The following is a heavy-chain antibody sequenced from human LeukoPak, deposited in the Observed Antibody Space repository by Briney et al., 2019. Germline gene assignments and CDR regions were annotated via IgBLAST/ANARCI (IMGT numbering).Heavy chain of an antibody. D-gene: IGHD3-10*01. V-gene: IGHV3-53*01. CDR1: EFSVSTNY. CDR2: IYSGGST. CDR3: ARHGSITMVRGRLRYYYMDV. Sequence: GGSLRLSCEASEFSVSTNYMSWVRQAPGKGLEWFSVIYSGGSTYYADSVKGRFTISRDNSKNTLYFQMNSLRAEDTAVYYCARHGSITMVRGRLRYYYMDVWGKGTTVTISS. J-gene: IGHJ6*03.